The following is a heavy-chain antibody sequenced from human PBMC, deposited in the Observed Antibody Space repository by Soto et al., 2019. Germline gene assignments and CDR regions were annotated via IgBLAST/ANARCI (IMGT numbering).Heavy chain of an antibody. CDR2: IYSGGST. D-gene: IGHD6-6*01. V-gene: IGHV3-53*01. CDR3: ARAPSSPFLKHIDYYYYGMDV. CDR1: GFTVSSNY. Sequence: GGSLRLSCAASGFTVSSNYMSWVRQAPGKGLEWVSVIYSGGSTYYADSVKGRFTISRDNSKNTLYLQMNSLRAEDTAVYYCARAPSSPFLKHIDYYYYGMDVWGQGTTVTVSS. J-gene: IGHJ6*02.